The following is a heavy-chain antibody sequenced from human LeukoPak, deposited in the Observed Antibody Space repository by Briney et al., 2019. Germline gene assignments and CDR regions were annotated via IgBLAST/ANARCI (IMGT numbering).Heavy chain of an antibody. CDR3: ARHRTIAAAGTWFDY. J-gene: IGHJ4*02. CDR2: IYYSGST. V-gene: IGHV4-39*07. CDR1: GGSISSSSYY. Sequence: SETLSLTCTVSGGSISSSSYYWGWIRQPPGKGLEWIGSIYYSGSTYYNPSLKSRVTISVDTSKNQFSLKLSSVTAADTAVYYCARHRTIAAAGTWFDYWGQGTLVTVSS. D-gene: IGHD6-13*01.